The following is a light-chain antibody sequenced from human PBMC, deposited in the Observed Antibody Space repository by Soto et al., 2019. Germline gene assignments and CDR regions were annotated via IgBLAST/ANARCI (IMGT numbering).Light chain of an antibody. Sequence: VLTQSPLSLPVTLGQPASISCRSSQSLVYRDGNVYLSWFQQRPGQSPRRLIYKVSNRDSGVPDRFSGSGSGTDFTLKISRVEAEDVGVYYCMQGTHWPWTFGQGTKVDIK. CDR1: QSLVYRDGNVY. CDR3: MQGTHWPWT. CDR2: KVS. V-gene: IGKV2-30*01. J-gene: IGKJ1*01.